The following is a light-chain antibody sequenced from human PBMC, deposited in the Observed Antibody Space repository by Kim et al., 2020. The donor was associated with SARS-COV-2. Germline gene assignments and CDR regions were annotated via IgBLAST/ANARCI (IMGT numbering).Light chain of an antibody. CDR1: SSDVGGYNY. CDR3: SSYTSSATLV. Sequence: GQSITISCTGTSSDVGGYNYVSWYQQHPGKAPKLLIYDVSKRPSGVSNRFSGSKSGNTASLTISGLQAEDEADYHCSSYTSSATLVLGGGTQLTVL. CDR2: DVS. V-gene: IGLV2-14*03. J-gene: IGLJ3*02.